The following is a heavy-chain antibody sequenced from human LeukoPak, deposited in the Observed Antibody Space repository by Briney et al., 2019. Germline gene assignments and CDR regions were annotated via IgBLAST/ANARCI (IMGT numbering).Heavy chain of an antibody. Sequence: ASVKVSCKASGGTFSTYAISWVRQAPGQGLEWMGRIIPILGIANYAQKFQGRVTITADKSTSTAYMELSSLRSEDTAVYYCARSGQGLATTFFDYWGQGTLVTVSS. J-gene: IGHJ4*02. D-gene: IGHD5-24*01. V-gene: IGHV1-69*04. CDR3: ARSGQGLATTFFDY. CDR1: GGTFSTYA. CDR2: IIPILGIA.